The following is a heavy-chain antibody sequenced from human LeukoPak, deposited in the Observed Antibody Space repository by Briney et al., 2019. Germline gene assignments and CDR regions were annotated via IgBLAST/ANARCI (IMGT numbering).Heavy chain of an antibody. V-gene: IGHV3-23*01. Sequence: GGSLRLSCAASGFIFSNYAMSWVRQAPGKGLEWVSAIDSTGAYTWYADSVKGRFTISKDSSKTILYLQMNSLRVEDTAVYYCVRSAFHAGSGNYYDYWGQGTLVTVSS. CDR1: GFIFSNYA. D-gene: IGHD3-22*01. J-gene: IGHJ4*02. CDR3: VRSAFHAGSGNYYDY. CDR2: IDSTGAYT.